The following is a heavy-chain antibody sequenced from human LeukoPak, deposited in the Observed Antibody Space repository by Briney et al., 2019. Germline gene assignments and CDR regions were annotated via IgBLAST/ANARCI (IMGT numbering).Heavy chain of an antibody. J-gene: IGHJ6*02. CDR2: IWYDGSNK. CDR1: GFTFSSYG. Sequence: GRSLRLSCAASGFTFSSYGMHWVRQAPGKGLEWVAVIWYDGSNKYYADSVKGRFTISRDNSKNTLYLQMNSLRAEDTAVYYCARLPGPPSDYYYYGMDVWGQGTTVTVSS. V-gene: IGHV3-33*01. CDR3: ARLPGPPSDYYYYGMDV.